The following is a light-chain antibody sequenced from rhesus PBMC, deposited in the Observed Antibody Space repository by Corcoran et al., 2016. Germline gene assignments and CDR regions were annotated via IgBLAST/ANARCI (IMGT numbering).Light chain of an antibody. Sequence: DIQMTQSPSSLSASVGDRVTITCRASQGFSDYLNWYQQKPGKAPKRLIYAASRLESGVPSRFSCSGSGTEFTLTTSSLQPEDFAAYYCLQGYSTPLTFGGGTKVEIK. J-gene: IGKJ4*01. CDR2: AAS. CDR3: LQGYSTPLT. CDR1: QGFSDY. V-gene: IGKV1-36*02.